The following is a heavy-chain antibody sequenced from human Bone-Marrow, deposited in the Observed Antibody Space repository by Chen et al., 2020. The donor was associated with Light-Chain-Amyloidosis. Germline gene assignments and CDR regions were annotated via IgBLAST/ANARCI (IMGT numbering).Heavy chain of an antibody. D-gene: IGHD3-9*01. CDR2: IYPGDSNT. CDR1: GYSFNNYW. V-gene: IGHV5-51*01. Sequence: EVQLVQSGAEVKKPGESLKISCKGSGYSFNNYWIAWVRQMPGKGLEWMGIIYPGDSNTKYIPSFQGQVTISADRSISTAYLQWSSLKASDTAMYYCARHDWHNDGFDIWGQGTMVTVSS. CDR3: ARHDWHNDGFDI. J-gene: IGHJ3*02.